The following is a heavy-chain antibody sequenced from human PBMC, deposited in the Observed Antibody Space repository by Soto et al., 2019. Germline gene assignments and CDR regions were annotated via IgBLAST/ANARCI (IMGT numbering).Heavy chain of an antibody. CDR1: GYTFTSYA. J-gene: IGHJ3*02. CDR2: INAGNGNT. Sequence: ASVKVSCKASGYTFTSYAMHWVRQAPGQRLEWMGWINAGNGNTKYSQKFQGRVTITRDTSASTAYMELSSLRSEDTAVYYCARAAVAATRYAFDIWGQGTMVTVSS. V-gene: IGHV1-3*01. D-gene: IGHD6-19*01. CDR3: ARAAVAATRYAFDI.